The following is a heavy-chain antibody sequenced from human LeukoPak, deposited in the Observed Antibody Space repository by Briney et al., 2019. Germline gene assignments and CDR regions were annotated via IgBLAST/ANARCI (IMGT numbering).Heavy chain of an antibody. D-gene: IGHD1-26*01. Sequence: GGSLRLSCAASGFTVSTNHMTWVRQAPAKGLEWVSVIYSGGSTYYADSVKGRFTISRDNSKNTLYLQMNSLRAEDTAVYYCARSTSGSYPFDYWGQGTLVTVSS. CDR3: ARSTSGSYPFDY. CDR2: IYSGGST. V-gene: IGHV3-66*01. CDR1: GFTVSTNH. J-gene: IGHJ4*02.